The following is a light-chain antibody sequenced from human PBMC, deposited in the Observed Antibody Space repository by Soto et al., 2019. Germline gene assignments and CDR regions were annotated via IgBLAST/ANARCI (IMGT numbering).Light chain of an antibody. CDR1: QSLLYRDDGNMY. CDR3: MQRLEFPLT. J-gene: IGKJ4*01. Sequence: EIVMTQTPLSLPFTPGEPSSISCRSSQSLLYRDDGNMYLDWYVQKPGQSPQLLIYTVSYRAPGVPDRFSGIGSGTDFTLKISRVEADDVGVYYCMQRLEFPLTFGGGTKVDI. CDR2: TVS. V-gene: IGKV2-40*01.